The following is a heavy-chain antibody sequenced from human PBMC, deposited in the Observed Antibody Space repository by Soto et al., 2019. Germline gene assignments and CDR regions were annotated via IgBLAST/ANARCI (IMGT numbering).Heavy chain of an antibody. CDR3: AGRRAGDYYFDY. D-gene: IGHD1-26*01. J-gene: IGHJ4*02. V-gene: IGHV4-39*01. CDR1: GASVSSSSYY. Sequence: PSETLSLTCTVSGASVSSSSYYWGWIRQPPGKGLEWIGTIYYTGSTSYSPSLKSRVTISVDTSKTQFSLNLNSVTAADTAVYYCAGRRAGDYYFDYWGQGTLVTVSS. CDR2: IYYTGST.